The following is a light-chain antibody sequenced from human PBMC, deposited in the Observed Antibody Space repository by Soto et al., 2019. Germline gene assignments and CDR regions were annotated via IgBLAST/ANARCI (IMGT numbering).Light chain of an antibody. CDR2: AAS. V-gene: IGKV1D-12*01. CDR3: QQANSFPRT. Sequence: DSQMTQSPSSVSASVGDGVTITCRASQAISTWLAWYQQKPGKAPKLLIYAASNLQTGVPSRFSGSGSGTDFTLTISSLQPEDFATYYCQQANSFPRTFGQGIKVEIK. CDR1: QAISTW. J-gene: IGKJ1*01.